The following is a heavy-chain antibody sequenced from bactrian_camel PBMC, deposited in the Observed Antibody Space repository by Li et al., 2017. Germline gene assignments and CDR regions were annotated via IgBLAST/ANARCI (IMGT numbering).Heavy chain of an antibody. D-gene: IGHD2*01. CDR1: GYTYMSYC. Sequence: QVQLVESGGGSVQAGGSLRLSCAASGYTYMSYCMGWFRQAPGKEREGVARIYTGGGDTYYADSVKGRFTVTQDLFRNTVYLQMNSLKPEDTAMYYCAASSSFLCGNEYKYWGQGTQVTVS. J-gene: IGHJ4*01. CDR3: AASSSFLCGNEYKY. CDR2: IYTGGGDT. V-gene: IGHV3S1*01.